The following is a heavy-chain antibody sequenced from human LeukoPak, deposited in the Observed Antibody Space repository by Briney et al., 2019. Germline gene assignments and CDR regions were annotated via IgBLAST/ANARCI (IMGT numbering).Heavy chain of an antibody. CDR2: TYYRSKWFN. CDR1: GDSVSSKSAA. J-gene: IGHJ4*02. V-gene: IGHV6-1*01. CDR3: ARSTGYFDY. D-gene: IGHD4-17*01. Sequence: QTLSLTCAISGDSVSSKSAAWNWIRQSPSRGLEWLGRTYYRSKWFNDYAVSVKSRITVKPDTSKNQFSLQLTSVTPEDTAVYYCARSTGYFDYWGQGTLVTVSS.